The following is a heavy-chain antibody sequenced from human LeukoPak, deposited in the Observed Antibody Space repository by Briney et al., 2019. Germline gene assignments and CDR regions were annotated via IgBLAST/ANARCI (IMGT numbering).Heavy chain of an antibody. CDR2: ISAYNGNT. J-gene: IGHJ4*02. D-gene: IGHD4-23*01. CDR1: GYTFTSYG. V-gene: IGHV1-18*01. Sequence: ASVKVSCKASGYTFTSYGISWARQAPGQGLEWMGWISAYNGNTNYAQKLQGRVTMTTDTSTSTAYMELRSLRSDDTAVYYCARDDPYGGNSGCLDYWGQGTLVTVSS. CDR3: ARDDPYGGNSGCLDY.